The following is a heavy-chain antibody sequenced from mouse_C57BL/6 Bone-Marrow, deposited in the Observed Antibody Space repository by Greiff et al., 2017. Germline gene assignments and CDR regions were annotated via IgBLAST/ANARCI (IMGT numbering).Heavy chain of an antibody. CDR1: GYTFTSYW. V-gene: IGHV1-55*01. CDR2: IYPGSGST. D-gene: IGHD2-12*01. J-gene: IGHJ4*01. Sequence: VKLQQPGAELVKPGASVKMSCKASGYTFTSYWITWVKQRPGQGLEWIGDIYPGSGSTNYNEKFKSKATLTVDTSSSTAYMQLSSLTSEDSAVYYCARGPTIVPYYAMDYWGQGTSVTVSS. CDR3: ARGPTIVPYYAMDY.